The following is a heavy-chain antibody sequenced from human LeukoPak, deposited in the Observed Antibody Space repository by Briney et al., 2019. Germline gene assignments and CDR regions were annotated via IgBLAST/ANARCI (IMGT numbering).Heavy chain of an antibody. CDR1: GGSISSSSYY. J-gene: IGHJ4*02. D-gene: IGHD3-22*01. Sequence: SETLSLTCTVSGGSISSSSYYWGWIRQPPGKGLEWIGSIYYSGSTYYNPSLKSRVTISVDTSKNQFSLKLSSVTAADTAVYYCAGSDSSGYRPHSFDYWGRGTLVTVSS. V-gene: IGHV4-39*01. CDR3: AGSDSSGYRPHSFDY. CDR2: IYYSGST.